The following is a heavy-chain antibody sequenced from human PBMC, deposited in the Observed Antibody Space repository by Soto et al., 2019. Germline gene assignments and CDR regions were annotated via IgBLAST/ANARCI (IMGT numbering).Heavy chain of an antibody. Sequence: EVQLVESGGGLVKPGGSLRLSCAASGFTFSSYSMNWVRQAPGKGLEWVSSISSSSSYIYYADSVKGRFTISRDNAKNSLYLQMNSLSAEDTAVYYCATTQGGVIARYYFDYWGQGTLVTVSS. CDR2: ISSSSSYI. J-gene: IGHJ4*02. D-gene: IGHD3-16*02. CDR1: GFTFSSYS. V-gene: IGHV3-21*01. CDR3: ATTQGGVIARYYFDY.